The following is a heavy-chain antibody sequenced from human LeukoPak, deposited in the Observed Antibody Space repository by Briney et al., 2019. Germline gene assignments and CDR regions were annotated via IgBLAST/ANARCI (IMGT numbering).Heavy chain of an antibody. D-gene: IGHD4-11*01. V-gene: IGHV4-34*01. CDR1: GGSFSGYY. Sequence: SETLSLTCAVYGGSFSGYYWSWIRQPPGKGLEWIGEINHSGSTNYNPSLKSRVTISVDTSKNQFSLKLSSVTAADTAVYYCASGVTSSAHWGQGTLVTVSS. J-gene: IGHJ4*02. CDR2: INHSGST. CDR3: ASGVTSSAH.